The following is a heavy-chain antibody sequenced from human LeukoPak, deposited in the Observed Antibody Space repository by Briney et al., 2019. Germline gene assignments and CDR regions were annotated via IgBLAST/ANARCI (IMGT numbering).Heavy chain of an antibody. J-gene: IGHJ6*02. V-gene: IGHV4-39*01. Sequence: PSETLSLTCTVSGGSISSSSYYWGWIRQPPGKGLEWIGSIYYSGRTYYNPPLKSRVTISVDTSKNQFSLKLSSVTAADTAEYYCARYAGSYYYYGMDVWGQGTTVTVSS. CDR1: GGSISSSSYY. CDR2: IYYSGRT. CDR3: ARYAGSYYYYGMDV. D-gene: IGHD2-2*01.